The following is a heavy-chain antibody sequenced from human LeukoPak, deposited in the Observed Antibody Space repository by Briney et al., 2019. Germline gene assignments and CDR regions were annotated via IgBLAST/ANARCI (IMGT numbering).Heavy chain of an antibody. Sequence: PSETLSLTCTVSGGSITSSSYYWSWIRQPRGKGLEWIGYIYYSGSTNYNPSLKSRVTLSVDTSKNQFSRKLSSVTAADTAVYYCARGKTYYDISKDAFDIWGQGTMVTVSS. CDR1: GGSITSSSYY. CDR2: IYYSGST. D-gene: IGHD3-22*01. V-gene: IGHV4-61*01. CDR3: ARGKTYYDISKDAFDI. J-gene: IGHJ3*02.